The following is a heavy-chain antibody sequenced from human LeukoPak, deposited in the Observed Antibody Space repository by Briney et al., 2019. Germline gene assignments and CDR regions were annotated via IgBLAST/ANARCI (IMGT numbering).Heavy chain of an antibody. CDR2: ISYDGSNK. V-gene: IGHV3-30*03. J-gene: IGHJ4*02. CDR3: ARDANYYAPLY. D-gene: IGHD3-10*01. CDR1: GFTFSSYG. Sequence: PGGSLRLSCAASGFTFSSYGMHWVRQAPGKGLEWVAVISYDGSNKYYADSVKGRFTISRDNSKNTLYLQMNSLRAEDTAVYYCARDANYYAPLYRGQGTLVTVSS.